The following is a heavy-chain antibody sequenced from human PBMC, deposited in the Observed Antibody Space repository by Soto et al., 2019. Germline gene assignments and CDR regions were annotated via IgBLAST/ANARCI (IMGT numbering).Heavy chain of an antibody. D-gene: IGHD4-17*01. J-gene: IGHJ6*02. Sequence: QVQLVQSGAVVKKPGASVKVSCKASGYTFTSYDINWVRLATGQGLEWMGWMNPNSGNTGYAQKFQGRVTMTRNTSISTAYMELSSLRSEDTAVYYCARVNGDNTERYGMDVWGQGTTVTVSS. CDR1: GYTFTSYD. V-gene: IGHV1-8*01. CDR3: ARVNGDNTERYGMDV. CDR2: MNPNSGNT.